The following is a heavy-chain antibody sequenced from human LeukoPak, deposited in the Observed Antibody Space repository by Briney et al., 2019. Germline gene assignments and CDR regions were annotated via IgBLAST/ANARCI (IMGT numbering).Heavy chain of an antibody. J-gene: IGHJ6*03. CDR3: AKDGYYYGSGSYYEDYYMDV. CDR2: ISGSGGST. D-gene: IGHD3-10*01. Sequence: GGSLRLSCAASGFTFSSYAMSWVRQAPGKGLEWVSAISGSGGSTYYADSVKGRFTISRDNSKNTLYLQMNSLRAEDTAVYYCAKDGYYYGSGSYYEDYYMDVWGRGTTVTVSS. CDR1: GFTFSSYA. V-gene: IGHV3-23*01.